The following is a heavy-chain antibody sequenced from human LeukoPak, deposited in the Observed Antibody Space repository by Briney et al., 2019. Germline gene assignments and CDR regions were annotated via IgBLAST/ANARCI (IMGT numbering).Heavy chain of an antibody. Sequence: RGSLRLSCAASGFTLSSYSMNWVRQAPGKGLEWISYISSSSSTIYYADSVKGRFTISRDNAKNSLYLQMNSLRDEDTAVYYCARASDSSGYYFRNWFDPWGQGTLVTVSS. CDR1: GFTLSSYS. V-gene: IGHV3-48*02. CDR2: ISSSSSTI. D-gene: IGHD3-22*01. CDR3: ARASDSSGYYFRNWFDP. J-gene: IGHJ5*02.